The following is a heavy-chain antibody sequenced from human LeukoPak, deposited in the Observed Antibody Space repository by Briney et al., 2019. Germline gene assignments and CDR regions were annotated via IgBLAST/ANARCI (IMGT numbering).Heavy chain of an antibody. CDR1: GFTFSSYA. Sequence: GRSLRLSCAASGFTFSSYAMHWVRQAPGKGLEWAAVISYDGSNKFYADSVKGRFTISRDNSKNTLFLQMNSLRAEDTAVYYCARDWSQRAYSYGPDGEWGQGTLVTVSS. J-gene: IGHJ4*02. CDR3: ARDWSQRAYSYGPDGE. CDR2: ISYDGSNK. V-gene: IGHV3-30*01. D-gene: IGHD5-18*01.